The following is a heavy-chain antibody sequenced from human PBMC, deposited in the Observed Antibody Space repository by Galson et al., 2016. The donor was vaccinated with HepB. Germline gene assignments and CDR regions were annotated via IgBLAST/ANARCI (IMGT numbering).Heavy chain of an antibody. CDR3: VRGIDP. CDR2: ISATGIRT. Sequence: SLRLSCAASGFTFTDYYMSWIRQAPGKGLERLSYISATGIRTYYADSMKGRFTISRDNTKNSLYLQMTSLRVEDTAVYYCVRGIDPWGQGTLVTVSS. V-gene: IGHV3-11*01. CDR1: GFTFTDYY. J-gene: IGHJ5*02.